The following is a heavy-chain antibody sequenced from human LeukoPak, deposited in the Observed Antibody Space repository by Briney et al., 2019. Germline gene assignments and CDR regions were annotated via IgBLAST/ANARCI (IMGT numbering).Heavy chain of an antibody. CDR1: GYTFTNYG. D-gene: IGHD1-26*01. CDR2: NSAYNGNT. J-gene: IGHJ3*02. Sequence: ASVKVSCKASGYTFTNYGISWVRQAPGQGLEWMGWNSAYNGNTNYAQILQGRVTMTTDTSTSTAYMELRNLRSDDTAVYYCATGGRWELPRPYAFEIWGQGTMVTVSS. V-gene: IGHV1-18*01. CDR3: ATGGRWELPRPYAFEI.